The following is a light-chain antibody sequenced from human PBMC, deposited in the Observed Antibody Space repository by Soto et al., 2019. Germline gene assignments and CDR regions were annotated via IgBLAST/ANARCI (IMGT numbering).Light chain of an antibody. CDR1: QSVGRN. Sequence: EIVMTQSPVALSVSPGERAALSCRASQSVGRNFAWYQQRPGQAPRVLIYGTSIRATGVPARFSGSGSGTDSPLTISSLQSEDFAVYYCQQYNNWPYTFGQGTRREIK. J-gene: IGKJ2*01. CDR2: GTS. V-gene: IGKV3-15*01. CDR3: QQYNNWPYT.